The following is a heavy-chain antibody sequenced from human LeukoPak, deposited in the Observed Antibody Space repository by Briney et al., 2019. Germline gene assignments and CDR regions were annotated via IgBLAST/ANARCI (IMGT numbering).Heavy chain of an antibody. D-gene: IGHD5-12*01. J-gene: IGHJ6*04. CDR3: ARGLATTPATVDV. V-gene: IGHV3-48*01. CDR1: GFTFSSYS. Sequence: GRSLRLSCAASGFTFSSYSMNWVRQAPGRGLEWVSYISSSSSTIYYADSVKGRFTISRDNAKNSLYLQMNSLRAEDTAVYYCARGLATTPATVDVWGKGTTVTVSS. CDR2: ISSSSSTI.